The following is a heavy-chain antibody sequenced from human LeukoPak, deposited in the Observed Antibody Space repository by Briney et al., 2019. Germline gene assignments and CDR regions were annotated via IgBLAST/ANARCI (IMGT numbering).Heavy chain of an antibody. D-gene: IGHD3-10*01. Sequence: ASVKVSCKASGYTFTSYDINWVRQATGQGLEWMGWMNPNSGNTGYAQKFQGRVTMTRNTSISTAYMELSSLRSEDTAVYYCARRAEGNYGSGSPNWFDPWGQGTLVTVSS. J-gene: IGHJ5*02. CDR2: MNPNSGNT. CDR3: ARRAEGNYGSGSPNWFDP. CDR1: GYTFTSYD. V-gene: IGHV1-8*01.